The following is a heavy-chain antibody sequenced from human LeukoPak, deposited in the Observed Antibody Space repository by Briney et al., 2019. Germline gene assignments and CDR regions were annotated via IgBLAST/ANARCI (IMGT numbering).Heavy chain of an antibody. D-gene: IGHD5-18*01. V-gene: IGHV1-69*13. CDR3: ARGHSYGPYYYYGMDV. J-gene: IGHJ6*02. Sequence: ASVKVSCKASGGTFSSYAISWVRQAPGQGLEWMGGIIPIFGTANYAQKFQGRVTITADESTSTAYMELSSLRSEDTAVYYCARGHSYGPYYYYGMDVWGQGTTVTVSS. CDR1: GGTFSSYA. CDR2: IIPIFGTA.